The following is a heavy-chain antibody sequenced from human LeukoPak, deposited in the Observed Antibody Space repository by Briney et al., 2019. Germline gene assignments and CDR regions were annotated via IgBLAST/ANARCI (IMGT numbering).Heavy chain of an antibody. J-gene: IGHJ5*02. V-gene: IGHV3-30*03. Sequence: GGSLRLSCAASGFSFSSYAMHWVRQAPGKGLEWVALISYDGSNKYYADSVKGRFTISRDNSKNTLYLQMNSLRAEDTAVYYCARGSTVVWKPPFDPWGQGTLVTVSS. CDR1: GFSFSSYA. CDR3: ARGSTVVWKPPFDP. CDR2: ISYDGSNK. D-gene: IGHD4-23*01.